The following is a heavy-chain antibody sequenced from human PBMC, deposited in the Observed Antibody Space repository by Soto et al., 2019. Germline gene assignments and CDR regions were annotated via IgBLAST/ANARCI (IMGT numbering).Heavy chain of an antibody. D-gene: IGHD2-2*01. Sequence: SETLSLPCTVAGGSIGGYGGSWIRQPPGKGLEWIGYIFYSGSTNYNPSLKSRVTISIDTSKNQFSLKLSSVTAADTAVYYCARDRGTSGSWRAFDIWGQGTMVTVSS. J-gene: IGHJ3*02. CDR2: IFYSGST. CDR3: ARDRGTSGSWRAFDI. V-gene: IGHV4-59*01. CDR1: GGSIGGYG.